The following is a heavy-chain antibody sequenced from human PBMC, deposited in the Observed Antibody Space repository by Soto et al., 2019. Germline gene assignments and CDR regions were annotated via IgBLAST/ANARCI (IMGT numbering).Heavy chain of an antibody. J-gene: IGHJ6*03. CDR1: GFTFSTYS. D-gene: IGHD2-2*01. Sequence: PGGSLRLSCAAFGFTFSTYSVNWVRQAPGKGLEWVSSISSSSSYIYYADSVKGRFTISRDNAKNSLFLQMNSLRPEDTAVYYCARGYCSGTNCQYYYYYYMDVWGKGTTVTVSS. CDR3: ARGYCSGTNCQYYYYYYMDV. CDR2: ISSSSSYI. V-gene: IGHV3-21*01.